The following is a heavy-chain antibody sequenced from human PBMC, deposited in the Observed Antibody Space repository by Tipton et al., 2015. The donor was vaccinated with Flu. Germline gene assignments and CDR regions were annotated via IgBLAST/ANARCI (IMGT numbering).Heavy chain of an antibody. CDR1: GDTFTNYV. CDR3: AAFCGGDCYILNY. J-gene: IGHJ4*02. Sequence: QSGAEVKKSGSSVEVSCKASGDTFTNYVISWVRQAPGQGLEWMGGIVPIFGIANYAQKFQGRVTITADESTSTVYMELGSLRSEDTAVYYCAAFCGGDCYILNYWGQGTLVTVSS. CDR2: IVPIFGIA. D-gene: IGHD2-21*01. V-gene: IGHV1-69*01.